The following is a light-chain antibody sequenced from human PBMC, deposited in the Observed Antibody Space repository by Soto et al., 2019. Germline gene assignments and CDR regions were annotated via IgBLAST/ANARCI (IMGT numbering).Light chain of an antibody. CDR1: QDMRKD. Sequence: DIQMTQSPSSLSASVGDRVSITCRTGQDMRKDVGWYQQTPGKAPKRLIYAASSLQSGVPSRFSGSGSGTEFTLTISSLQPEDFATYYCLQHNSYPLTFGGGTKVDIK. CDR3: LQHNSYPLT. V-gene: IGKV1-17*01. J-gene: IGKJ4*01. CDR2: AAS.